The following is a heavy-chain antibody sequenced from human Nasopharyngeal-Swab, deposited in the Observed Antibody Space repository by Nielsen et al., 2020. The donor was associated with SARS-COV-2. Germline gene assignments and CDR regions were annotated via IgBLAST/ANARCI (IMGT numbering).Heavy chain of an antibody. CDR3: ARGSSTSCYE. Sequence: GESLKISCAASGFTFSSYAMSWVRQAPGKGLEWVSAISGSGGSTYYADSVKGRFTISRDNSKNTLYLQMNSLRAEDTAVYDCARGSSTSCYEWGQGTLVTVSS. V-gene: IGHV3-23*01. J-gene: IGHJ4*02. CDR2: ISGSGGST. CDR1: GFTFSSYA. D-gene: IGHD2-2*01.